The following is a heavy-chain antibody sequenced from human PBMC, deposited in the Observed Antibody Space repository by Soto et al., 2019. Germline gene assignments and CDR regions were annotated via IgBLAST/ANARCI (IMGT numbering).Heavy chain of an antibody. CDR1: GGSISSYY. V-gene: IGHV4-59*01. Sequence: QVKLQESGPGLVKPSETLSLACTVSGGSISSYYWSWIRQPPGKGLEWIGYIYYSGSTNSNPSLKSRVTISVDTSKNQCSLKMSSVTAADTAVYYCAREGLTGTIGLYYYYGMDVWGQGTTVTVSS. CDR3: AREGLTGTIGLYYYYGMDV. CDR2: IYYSGST. D-gene: IGHD1-7*01. J-gene: IGHJ6*02.